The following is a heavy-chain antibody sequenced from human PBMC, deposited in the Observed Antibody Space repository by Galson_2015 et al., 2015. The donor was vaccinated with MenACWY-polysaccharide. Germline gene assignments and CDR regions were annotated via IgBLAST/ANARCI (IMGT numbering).Heavy chain of an antibody. J-gene: IGHJ5*02. D-gene: IGHD6-13*01. CDR1: GGSISSGSYY. CDR2: IYTSGST. V-gene: IGHV4-61*02. Sequence: TLSLTCTVSGGSISSGSYYWSWIRQPAGKGLEWIGRIYTSGSTNYNPSLKSRVTISVDTSKNQFSLKLSSVTAADTAVYYCARDLSKQQLVHYWFDPWGQGTLVTVSS. CDR3: ARDLSKQQLVHYWFDP.